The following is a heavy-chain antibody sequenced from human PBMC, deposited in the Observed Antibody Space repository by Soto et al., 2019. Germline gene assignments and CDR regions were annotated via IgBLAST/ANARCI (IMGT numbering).Heavy chain of an antibody. V-gene: IGHV4-34*01. J-gene: IGHJ4*02. CDR3: ARGRWELRFDQ. D-gene: IGHD1-26*01. CDR2: INHSGST. CDR1: GGSFSGYY. Sequence: QVQLKQWGAGLLKPSETLSLTCAVYGGSFSGYYWSWIRQAPGKGLEWIGEINHSGSTNYNPSLKSRVTISVDTSKNQFSLKLSSVTAADTALYYCARGRWELRFDQWGQGTLVTVSS.